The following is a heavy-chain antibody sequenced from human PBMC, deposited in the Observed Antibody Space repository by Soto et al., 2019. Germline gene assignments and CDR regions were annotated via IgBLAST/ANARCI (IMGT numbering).Heavy chain of an antibody. CDR3: ARVTYYDFWSHGMDV. D-gene: IGHD3-3*01. CDR2: ISSSGSTI. Sequence: RLSCAASGFTFSSYEMNWVRQAPGKGLEWVSYISSSGSTIYYADSVKGRFTISRDNAKNSLYLQMNSLRAEDTAVYYCARVTYYDFWSHGMDVWGQGTTVTVSS. CDR1: GFTFSSYE. J-gene: IGHJ6*02. V-gene: IGHV3-48*03.